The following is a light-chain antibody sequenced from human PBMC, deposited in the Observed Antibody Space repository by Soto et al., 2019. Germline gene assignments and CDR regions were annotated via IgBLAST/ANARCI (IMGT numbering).Light chain of an antibody. Sequence: EIVLTQSPGTLSLSPGERATLSCRASQSVSSSYLAWYQQRPGQAPRLLIFGASTRATDIPDRFSGSGSGIDFTLTISRREPKDFAVYYCQIYDRSSYTFGQGTKLQIK. CDR3: QIYDRSSYT. J-gene: IGKJ2*01. CDR2: GAS. V-gene: IGKV3-20*01. CDR1: QSVSSSY.